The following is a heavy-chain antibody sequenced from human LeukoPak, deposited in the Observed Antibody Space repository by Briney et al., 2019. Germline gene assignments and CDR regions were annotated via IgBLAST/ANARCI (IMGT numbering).Heavy chain of an antibody. CDR1: GFTFSSYW. J-gene: IGHJ4*02. D-gene: IGHD3-10*01. Sequence: GGSLRLSCAASGFTFSSYWMHWVRQAPGKGLVWVSRINSDGSSTSYADSVKGRFTISRDNAKNTLYLQMNSLRAEDTAVYYCARWTMVRGVIDYWGQGTLVTVSS. CDR2: INSDGSST. CDR3: ARWTMVRGVIDY. V-gene: IGHV3-74*01.